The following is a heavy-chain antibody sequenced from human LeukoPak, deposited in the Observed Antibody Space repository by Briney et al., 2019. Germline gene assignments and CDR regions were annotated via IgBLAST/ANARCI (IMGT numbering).Heavy chain of an antibody. V-gene: IGHV3-23*01. Sequence: PGGSLRLSCAASGFTFSTYVMSWVRQAPGKGLEWVSSISGSGGSTYYADSVKGRFTISRDNSKNTLYLQMNSLRAEDTAVYYCARDNSNWQIFDYWSQGTLVTVSS. J-gene: IGHJ4*02. CDR3: ARDNSNWQIFDY. CDR2: ISGSGGST. D-gene: IGHD7-27*01. CDR1: GFTFSTYV.